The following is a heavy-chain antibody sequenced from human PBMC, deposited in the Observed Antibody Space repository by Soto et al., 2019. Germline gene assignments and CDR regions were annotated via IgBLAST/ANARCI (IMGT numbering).Heavy chain of an antibody. CDR2: IYYTGST. Sequence: SETLSLTCTVSGGSISSYYWSWIRQPPGKGLEWIAYIYYTGSTDYNPSLKSRVTLSADTSKNQFSLKLSSVTAADTAMYYCARVDSSGSYFDSWGQGTLVTVSS. J-gene: IGHJ4*02. V-gene: IGHV4-59*01. CDR1: GGSISSYY. D-gene: IGHD3-22*01. CDR3: ARVDSSGSYFDS.